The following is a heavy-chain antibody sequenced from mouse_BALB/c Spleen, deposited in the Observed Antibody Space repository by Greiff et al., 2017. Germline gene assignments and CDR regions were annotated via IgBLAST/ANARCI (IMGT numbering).Heavy chain of an antibody. Sequence: EVQGVESGGGLVQPGGSRKLSCAASGFTFSSFGMHWVRQAPEKGLEWVAYISSGSSTIYYADTVKGRFTISRDNPKNTLFLQMTSLRSEDTAMYYCESDYYGSYYYFDYWGQGTTLTVSS. D-gene: IGHD1-1*01. CDR3: ESDYYGSYYYFDY. J-gene: IGHJ2*01. V-gene: IGHV5-17*02. CDR2: ISSGSSTI. CDR1: GFTFSSFG.